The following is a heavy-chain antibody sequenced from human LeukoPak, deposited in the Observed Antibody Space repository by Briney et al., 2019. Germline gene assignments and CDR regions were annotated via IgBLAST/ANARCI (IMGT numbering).Heavy chain of an antibody. CDR1: GYTFNSYV. V-gene: IGHV1-18*01. CDR2: INTYNGNT. J-gene: IGHJ1*01. D-gene: IGHD3-22*01. Sequence: ASVKVSCKASGYTFNSYVISWVRQAPGQGLEWMGWINTYNGNTNYAQKLQGRVTMTTDTSTSTVYMELSSLRSEDTAVYYCARDPGYYDSSGYPVVGYFQHWGQGTLVTVSS. CDR3: ARDPGYYDSSGYPVVGYFQH.